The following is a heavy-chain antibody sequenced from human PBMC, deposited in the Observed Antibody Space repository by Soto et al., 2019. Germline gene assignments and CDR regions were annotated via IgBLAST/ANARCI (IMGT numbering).Heavy chain of an antibody. CDR3: LSAFDP. D-gene: IGHD3-9*01. J-gene: IGHJ5*02. Sequence: ASVKVSCKASGGGNLRDYRTTWVRRAPGQGLEWMGGIIPKLGSANYAKNSLYLQMNSLRAEDTALYYCAKDIPALTLRYFDWLSAFDPWGQGTLVTVSS. V-gene: IGHV1-69*10. CDR1: GGGNLRDYR. CDR2: IIPKLGSA.